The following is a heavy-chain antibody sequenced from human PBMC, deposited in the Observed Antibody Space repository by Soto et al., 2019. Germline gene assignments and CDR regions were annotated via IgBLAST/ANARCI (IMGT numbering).Heavy chain of an antibody. D-gene: IGHD3-22*01. CDR2: ISGSGGST. Sequence: GGSLRLSCAASGFTFSSYAMSWVRQAPGKGLEWVSAISGSGGSTYYADSVKGRFTISRDNSKSTLYLQMNSLRAEDTAVYYCACLPPPGKIGLPYYFDYWGQGTLVTVSS. CDR1: GFTFSSYA. V-gene: IGHV3-23*01. J-gene: IGHJ4*02. CDR3: ACLPPPGKIGLPYYFDY.